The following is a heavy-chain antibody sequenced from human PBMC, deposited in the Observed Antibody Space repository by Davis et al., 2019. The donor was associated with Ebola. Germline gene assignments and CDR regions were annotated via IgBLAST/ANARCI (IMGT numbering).Heavy chain of an antibody. J-gene: IGHJ6*02. CDR1: GYTFISYY. Sequence: AASVKVSCKASGYTFISYYMHWVRQAPGQGLEWMGIINPSGGSTSYAQKFQGRVTMTRDTSTSTVYMELSSLRSDDTAVYYCARDRGYSGYDLGYYYYYYGMDVWGQGTTVTVSS. D-gene: IGHD5-12*01. CDR2: INPSGGST. CDR3: ARDRGYSGYDLGYYYYYYGMDV. V-gene: IGHV1-46*01.